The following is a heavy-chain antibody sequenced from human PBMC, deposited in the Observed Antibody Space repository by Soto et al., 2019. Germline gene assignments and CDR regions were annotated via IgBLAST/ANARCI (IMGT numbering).Heavy chain of an antibody. V-gene: IGHV4-30-2*01. D-gene: IGHD6-25*01. Sequence: QLQLQESGSGLVKPSQTLSLTCAVSGGSISGTTYSWSWIRQPPGKGLEWIGYIYDSGNTNYNPSLKSQFSISVDRSKNQFSLKLSSVTAADTAVYYCAGGQGAAAGHSKFDCWGQGARVTVSS. J-gene: IGHJ4*02. CDR2: IYDSGNT. CDR3: AGGQGAAAGHSKFDC. CDR1: GGSISGTTYS.